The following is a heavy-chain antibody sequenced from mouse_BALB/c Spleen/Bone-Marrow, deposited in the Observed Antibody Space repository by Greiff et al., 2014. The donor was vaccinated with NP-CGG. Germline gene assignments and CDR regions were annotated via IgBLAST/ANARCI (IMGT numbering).Heavy chain of an antibody. V-gene: IGHV5-9-3*01. CDR2: ISSGGNYT. D-gene: IGHD2-2*01. Sequence: EVQRVESGGGLVKPGGSLKLSCAASGFTFSSYAMSWVRQTPEKRLEWVATISSGGNYTYYPASVKGRFSISRDNAKNTLYLQMSSLRSEDTAVYYCARHGGYDAGAWFAYWGQGTLVTVSA. CDR1: GFTFSSYA. CDR3: ARHGGYDAGAWFAY. J-gene: IGHJ3*01.